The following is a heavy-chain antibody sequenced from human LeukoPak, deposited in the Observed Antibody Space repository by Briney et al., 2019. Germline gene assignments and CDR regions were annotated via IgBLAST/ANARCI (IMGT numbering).Heavy chain of an antibody. V-gene: IGHV4-39*01. D-gene: IGHD2-15*01. CDR3: ARHSSPHAGSSSWYDF. CDR2: IYYSGNT. CDR1: GGSISSSTYH. Sequence: SETLSLTCTVSGGSISSSTYHWGWIRQPPGKGVEWIGSIYYSGNTYYNPSLKSRVTISVDTSKNQFSVKLSSVTAADTAVYYCARHSSPHAGSSSWYDFWGQGTLVTVSS. J-gene: IGHJ5*01.